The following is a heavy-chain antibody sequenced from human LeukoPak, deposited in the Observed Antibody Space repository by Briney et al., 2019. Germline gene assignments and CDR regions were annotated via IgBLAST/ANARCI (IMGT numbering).Heavy chain of an antibody. D-gene: IGHD1-26*01. V-gene: IGHV3-23*01. CDR2: IRGSGGVT. J-gene: IGHJ4*02. CDR1: GFTLSSHA. Sequence: PGGSLRLSCAVSGFTLSSHAMSWVRQAPGKGLEWVSGIRGSGGVTYYADTVKGRFTISRDNSKNKLNLQMNSLRAEDAGVYFCAKGAPNYFDYWGQGTLVTVSS. CDR3: AKGAPNYFDY.